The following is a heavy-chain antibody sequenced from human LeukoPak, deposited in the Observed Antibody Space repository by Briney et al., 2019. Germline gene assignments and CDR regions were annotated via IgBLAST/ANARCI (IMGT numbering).Heavy chain of an antibody. D-gene: IGHD3-22*01. J-gene: IGHJ3*02. V-gene: IGHV1-8*01. CDR2: MNPNSGNT. Sequence: ASVKVSCKASGDTFTNYDINWVRQATGQGLEWMGWMNPNSGNTNYAQKFQGRVTMTRNTSISTAYMELSSLRSEDSAVYYCARSDYYDSRRGAFDIWGQGTMVTVSS. CDR3: ARSDYYDSRRGAFDI. CDR1: GDTFTNYD.